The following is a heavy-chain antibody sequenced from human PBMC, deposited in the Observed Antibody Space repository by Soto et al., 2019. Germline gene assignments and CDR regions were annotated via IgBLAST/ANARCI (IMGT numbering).Heavy chain of an antibody. J-gene: IGHJ5*02. D-gene: IGHD6-13*01. CDR2: ISAYNGNT. CDR3: ASCGIAAAILLWFEP. Sequence: DSVNSRSNAPRYTFTIYCIISPRQAPGQGLEWMGWISAYNGNTNYAQKLQGRVTMTTDTSTSTAYMELRSLRSDDTAVEDGASCGIAAAILLWFEPWGQGTLVTVCS. V-gene: IGHV1-18*01. CDR1: RYTFTIYC.